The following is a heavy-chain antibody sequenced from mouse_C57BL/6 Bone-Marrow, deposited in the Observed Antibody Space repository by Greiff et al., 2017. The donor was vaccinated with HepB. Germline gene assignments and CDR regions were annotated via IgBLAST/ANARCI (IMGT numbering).Heavy chain of an antibody. CDR1: GYTFTSYW. V-gene: IGHV1-69*01. CDR3: ARGGSPHFDY. CDR2: IDPSDSYT. D-gene: IGHD1-1*01. J-gene: IGHJ2*01. Sequence: VQLQQPGAELVMPGASVKLSCKASGYTFTSYWMHWVKQRPGQGLEWIGEIDPSDSYTNYNQKFKGKSTLTVDKSSSTAYMQLSSLTSEDSAVYYCARGGSPHFDYWGQGTTLTVSS.